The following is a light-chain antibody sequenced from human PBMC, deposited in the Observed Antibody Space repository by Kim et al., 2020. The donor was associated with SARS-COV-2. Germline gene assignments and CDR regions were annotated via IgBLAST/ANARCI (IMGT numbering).Light chain of an antibody. J-gene: IGLJ3*02. CDR3: SSYTSSTTWV. Sequence: QSALTQPASVSGSPGQSITISCTGTSSDVGGYNFVSWYQQHPGKAPELIIYDVTKRPSGVSDRFSGSKSGNTASLTISGLQTEDETDYYCSSYTSSTTWVFGGGTQLTVL. CDR2: DVT. V-gene: IGLV2-14*01. CDR1: SSDVGGYNF.